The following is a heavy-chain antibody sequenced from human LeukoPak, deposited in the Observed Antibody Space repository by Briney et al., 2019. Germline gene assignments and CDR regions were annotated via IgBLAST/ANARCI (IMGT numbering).Heavy chain of an antibody. Sequence: PGGSLRLSCAAYGFTLSRYNMEWVRQAPGRGLEWEAFISYEGRNKYHADSVKGRFTISRDNSKSTLYLQMNSLTPEDTAVYYCARGSNFDYWGQGTLVTVSS. V-gene: IGHV3-30*03. J-gene: IGHJ4*02. CDR2: ISYEGRNK. CDR1: GFTLSRYN. CDR3: ARGSNFDY. D-gene: IGHD6-13*01.